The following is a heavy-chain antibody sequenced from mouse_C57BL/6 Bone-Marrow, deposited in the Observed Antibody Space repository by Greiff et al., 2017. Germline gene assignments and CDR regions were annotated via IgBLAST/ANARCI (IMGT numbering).Heavy chain of an antibody. CDR2: INPSSGYT. CDR3: ARIRYGSRSWFAY. J-gene: IGHJ3*01. CDR1: GYTFTSYW. D-gene: IGHD1-1*01. V-gene: IGHV1-7*01. Sequence: QVQLQQSGAELAKPGASVKLSCKASGYTFTSYWMHWVKQRPGQGLEWIGYINPSSGYTKYNQKFKDKATLTADKSSSTAYMQLSSLTYEDSAVYYCARIRYGSRSWFAYWGQGTLVTVSA.